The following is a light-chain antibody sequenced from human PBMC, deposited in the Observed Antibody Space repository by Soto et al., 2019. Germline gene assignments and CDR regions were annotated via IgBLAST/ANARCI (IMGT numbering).Light chain of an antibody. V-gene: IGKV3D-20*02. J-gene: IGKJ5*01. Sequence: EIVMTQSLATLSVSPGERATLSCRASQSVSSKLAWYQQKPGQAPRLLIFGASSRATGIPDRFSGSGSGTDFTLTISRLEPEDFAVYYCQPRGNWPPSITFGQGTRLEIK. CDR3: QPRGNWPPSIT. CDR1: QSVSSK. CDR2: GAS.